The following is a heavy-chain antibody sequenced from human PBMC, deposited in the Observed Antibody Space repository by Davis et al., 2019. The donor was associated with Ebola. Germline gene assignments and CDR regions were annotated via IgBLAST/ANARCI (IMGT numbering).Heavy chain of an antibody. Sequence: PSETLSLTCAVYGGSFSGYYWSWIRQPPGKGLEWIGEINHSGSTNYNPSLKSRVTISVDTSKNQFSLKLSSVTAADTAVYYCARGGGYCSGGSCYPTVTGNSIYGMDVWGKGTTVTVSS. CDR1: GGSFSGYY. D-gene: IGHD2-15*01. V-gene: IGHV4-34*01. CDR2: INHSGST. CDR3: ARGGGYCSGGSCYPTVTGNSIYGMDV. J-gene: IGHJ6*04.